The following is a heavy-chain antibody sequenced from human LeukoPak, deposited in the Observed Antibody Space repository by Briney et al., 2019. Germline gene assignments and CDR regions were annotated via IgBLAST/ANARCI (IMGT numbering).Heavy chain of an antibody. CDR2: IQYDGSKQ. CDR3: VRDFQAKPAFDV. CDR1: GFIFIRSG. Sequence: LPGGSLRLSRAAFGFIFIRSGINWVRQAPGKGLEWVAGIQYDGSKQYYIDSVKGRFTISRDNSQNTVNLQMNSLRAEDTAVYYCVRDFQAKPAFDVWGQGTMVTVSS. J-gene: IGHJ3*01. V-gene: IGHV3-33*05. D-gene: IGHD1-14*01.